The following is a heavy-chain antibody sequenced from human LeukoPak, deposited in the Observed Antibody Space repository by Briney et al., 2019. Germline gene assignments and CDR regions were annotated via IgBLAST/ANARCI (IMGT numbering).Heavy chain of an antibody. V-gene: IGHV4-59*01. J-gene: IGHJ4*02. CDR2: TYYSGST. Sequence: SETLSLTCTVSGGSTSSYYWSWIRQPPGKGLEWIGYTYYSGSTNYNPSLKSRVTISVDTSKNQFSLKLSPVTAADTAVYYCARTTYYDFWSGYFFDYWGQGTLVTVSS. CDR1: GGSTSSYY. CDR3: ARTTYYDFWSGYFFDY. D-gene: IGHD3-3*01.